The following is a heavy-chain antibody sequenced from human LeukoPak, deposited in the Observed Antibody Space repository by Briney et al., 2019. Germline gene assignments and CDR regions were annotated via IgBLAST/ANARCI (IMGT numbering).Heavy chain of an antibody. D-gene: IGHD3-16*01. V-gene: IGHV3-33*03. CDR1: GFTFNTYG. J-gene: IGHJ4*02. CDR2: IWYDGSNQ. Sequence: GGSLRLSCVASGFTFNTYGMHWVRQAPGKGLEWVAVIWYDGSNQYYADSVKGRFTISRDNSKNTLYLQMNSLRAEDTAVYYCAKVGRMICFDYWGQGTLVTVSS. CDR3: AKVGRMICFDY.